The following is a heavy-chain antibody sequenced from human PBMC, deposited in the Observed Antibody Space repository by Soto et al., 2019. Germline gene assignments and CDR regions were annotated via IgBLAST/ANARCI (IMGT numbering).Heavy chain of an antibody. D-gene: IGHD2-15*01. J-gene: IGHJ4*02. V-gene: IGHV3-72*01. CDR3: VTPGHSGKAFDY. Sequence: PVGSLSLSCVVSGFTFSDHYMDWVRQAPGKGLEWVGRIRNKAKRYTTDDAASVKGRLTISRDDSKNSVYLQMNSLKAEDTAVYYCVTPGHSGKAFDYWGQGTLVTVAS. CDR2: IRNKAKRYTT. CDR1: GFTFSDHY.